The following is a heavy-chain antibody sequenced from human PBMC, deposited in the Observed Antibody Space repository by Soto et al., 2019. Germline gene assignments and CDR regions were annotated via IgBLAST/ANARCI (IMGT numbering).Heavy chain of an antibody. V-gene: IGHV4-61*08. D-gene: IGHD6-19*01. Sequence: PETMPLTCTVSGAALSSGGYFYTWVRQPPGKGLAWLGYIYYSGGTNYNPSLKSRVTISLAKSKSQFSLRLTSVTAADTAVYYCTREQSDDNYFDPWGQGTLVTVS. J-gene: IGHJ5*02. CDR3: TREQSDDNYFDP. CDR2: IYYSGGT. CDR1: GAALSSGGYF.